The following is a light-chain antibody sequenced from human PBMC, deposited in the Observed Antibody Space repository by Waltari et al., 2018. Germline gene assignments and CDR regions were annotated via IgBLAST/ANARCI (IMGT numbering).Light chain of an antibody. CDR1: NIGTQS. J-gene: IGLJ2*01. V-gene: IGLV3-21*02. Sequence: SYLLTQPPSVSVAPGQTARITCGGDNIGTQSVHWYQQKAGQAPVMVVYDDSDRPTGIPERFSGSNSGNTAALTISRVEAGDEADYYCQVWDSHSNHVVFGGGTKVTVL. CDR2: DDS. CDR3: QVWDSHSNHVV.